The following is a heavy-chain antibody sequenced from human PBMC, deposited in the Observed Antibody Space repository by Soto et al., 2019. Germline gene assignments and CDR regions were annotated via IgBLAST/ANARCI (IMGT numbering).Heavy chain of an antibody. Sequence: ESGGGVVQPGRSLRLSCAASGFTFSSYGMHWVRQAPGKGLEWVAVISYDGSNKYYADSVKGRFTISRDNSKNTLYLQMNSLRAEDTAVYYCAKDRSHGYNDYWGQGTLVTVSS. D-gene: IGHD5-12*01. CDR1: GFTFSSYG. V-gene: IGHV3-30*18. CDR3: AKDRSHGYNDY. CDR2: ISYDGSNK. J-gene: IGHJ4*02.